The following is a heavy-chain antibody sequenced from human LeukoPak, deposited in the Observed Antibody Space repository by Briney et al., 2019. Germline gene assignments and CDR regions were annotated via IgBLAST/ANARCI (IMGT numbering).Heavy chain of an antibody. Sequence: PGGSLRLSCAASGFTFSSYAMSWVRQAPGKGLEWVSAISGSGGSTYYADSVKGRLTISRDNSKNTLYLQMNSLRAEDTAVYYCAKPKGSYPIFDYWGQGTLVTVSS. D-gene: IGHD1-26*01. CDR1: GFTFSSYA. J-gene: IGHJ4*02. CDR2: ISGSGGST. V-gene: IGHV3-23*01. CDR3: AKPKGSYPIFDY.